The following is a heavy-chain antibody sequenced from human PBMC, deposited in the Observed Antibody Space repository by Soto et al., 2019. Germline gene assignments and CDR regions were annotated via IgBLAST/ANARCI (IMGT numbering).Heavy chain of an antibody. V-gene: IGHV4-61*01. CDR1: GGSVSSGSYY. D-gene: IGHD6-19*01. J-gene: IGHJ4*02. Sequence: PAETLSLTCTVSGGSVSSGSYYWSWIRQLPGKGLEWIGYIYYSGSTNYNPSLKSRVTISVDTSKNQFSLKLSSVTAADTAVYYCARDNSGWYDYWGQGTPVTVSS. CDR2: IYYSGST. CDR3: ARDNSGWYDY.